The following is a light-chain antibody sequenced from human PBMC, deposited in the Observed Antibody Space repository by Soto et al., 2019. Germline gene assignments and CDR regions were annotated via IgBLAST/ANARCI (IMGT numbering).Light chain of an antibody. V-gene: IGLV1-44*01. CDR2: SNN. CDR3: AACDDSLTLYV. CDR1: SSNIGSNT. Sequence: QSVLTQPPSASGTPGQRVTISCSGSSSNIGSNTVNWYQQLPGTAPKLLIYSNNQRPSGVPDRFSGSKSGTSASLAISGLQSEDEADYYCAACDDSLTLYVFGTGTKLTVL. J-gene: IGLJ1*01.